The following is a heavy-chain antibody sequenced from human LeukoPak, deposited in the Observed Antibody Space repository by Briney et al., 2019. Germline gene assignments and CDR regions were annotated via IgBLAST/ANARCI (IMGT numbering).Heavy chain of an antibody. V-gene: IGHV5-51*01. CDR2: IYLDDADT. D-gene: IGHD4-11*01. Sequence: GESLKISCQASGYSITNYWIAWVRQMPGKGLEWMGIIYLDDADTRYSPSFQGQVTFSADKSISTAYLQWSSLKASDTAIYYCARLQDYSYQDTNGYLIEYSWLDPWGQGTLVTVSS. CDR1: GYSITNYW. CDR3: ARLQDYSYQDTNGYLIEYSWLDP. J-gene: IGHJ5*02.